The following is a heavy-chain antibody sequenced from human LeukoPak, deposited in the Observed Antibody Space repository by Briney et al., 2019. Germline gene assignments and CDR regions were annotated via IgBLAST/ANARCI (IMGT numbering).Heavy chain of an antibody. Sequence: SETLSLTCTVSGGSISGSSYYWGWIRQPPGKGLEWIGNIYYSGNTYYNPSLKSRVTISVDTPKNQFSLKLSSVTTADTAVYYCARVNYDFWSGYDPTRAPFDPWGQGTLVTVSS. D-gene: IGHD3-3*01. CDR1: GGSISGSSYY. CDR2: IYYSGNT. J-gene: IGHJ5*02. V-gene: IGHV4-39*07. CDR3: ARVNYDFWSGYDPTRAPFDP.